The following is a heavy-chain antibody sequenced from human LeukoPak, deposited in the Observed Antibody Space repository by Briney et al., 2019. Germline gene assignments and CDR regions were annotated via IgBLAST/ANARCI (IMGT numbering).Heavy chain of an antibody. CDR2: IIPIFGTA. Sequence: GSSVKVSCKASGGIFSSYAISWVRQAPGQGLEWMGGIIPIFGTANYAQKFQGRVTITADESTSTAYMELSSLRSEDTAVYYCAREPPRYFSSTSCSEYFQHRGQGTLVTVSS. J-gene: IGHJ1*01. CDR1: GGIFSSYA. V-gene: IGHV1-69*01. D-gene: IGHD2-2*01. CDR3: AREPPRYFSSTSCSEYFQH.